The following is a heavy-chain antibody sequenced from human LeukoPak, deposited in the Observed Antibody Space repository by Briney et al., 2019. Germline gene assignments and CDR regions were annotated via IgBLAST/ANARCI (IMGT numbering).Heavy chain of an antibody. CDR3: ASWTTVSLNFDY. D-gene: IGHD4-11*01. J-gene: IGHJ4*02. CDR2: IYYSGSI. Sequence: PSQTLSLTCTVSGGSISSGDYYWSWIRQPPGKGLEWIGYIYYSGSIYYNPSLKSRVTISVDTSKNQFSLKLSSVTAADTAVYYCASWTTVSLNFDYWGQGTLVTVSS. CDR1: GGSISSGDYY. V-gene: IGHV4-30-4*08.